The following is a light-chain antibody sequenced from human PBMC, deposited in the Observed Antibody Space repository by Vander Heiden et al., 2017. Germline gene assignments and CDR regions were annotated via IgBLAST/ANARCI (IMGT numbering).Light chain of an antibody. CDR2: LDS. Sequence: DIVMTQSPLSLPVTPGEPASISCRSSQSLLHSNGYNYLDWYLQKPGQSPQLLIYLDSNRASGVPDRFSGSGSGTDFTLKISRVEAEDVGVYYCRQALQTPFTFGQGTKLEIK. J-gene: IGKJ2*01. V-gene: IGKV2-28*01. CDR3: RQALQTPFT. CDR1: QSLLHSNGYNY.